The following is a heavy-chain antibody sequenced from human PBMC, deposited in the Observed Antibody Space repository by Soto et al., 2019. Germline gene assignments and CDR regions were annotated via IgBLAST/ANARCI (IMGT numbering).Heavy chain of an antibody. CDR2: IGGSGSGA. V-gene: IGHV3-23*01. Sequence: EVQLLESGGGLVQPGGSLRLSCAASGFTFKNYAMTWVRQAPGKGMEWVSSIGGSGSGAYYADSVKGRFTVSRDDSKGTLYLQMGGLRVDDTALYYCAKDAVPYNGEWDWFDLWGQGTLVTVSS. J-gene: IGHJ5*02. D-gene: IGHD3-10*01. CDR3: AKDAVPYNGEWDWFDL. CDR1: GFTFKNYA.